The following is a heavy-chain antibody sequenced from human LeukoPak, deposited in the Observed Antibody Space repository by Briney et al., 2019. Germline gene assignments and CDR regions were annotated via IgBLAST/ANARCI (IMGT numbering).Heavy chain of an antibody. Sequence: ASVKVSCKASGYTFTRYYMHWVRQAPGQGREGMGIINQYGGRTSYTQKLQGRVIMTRDTSTSTVYMELSSLRSEDTAVYYCARGYSYGKRDAFDIWGQGTMVTVSS. J-gene: IGHJ3*02. CDR1: GYTFTRYY. V-gene: IGHV1-46*01. D-gene: IGHD5-18*01. CDR2: INQYGGRT. CDR3: ARGYSYGKRDAFDI.